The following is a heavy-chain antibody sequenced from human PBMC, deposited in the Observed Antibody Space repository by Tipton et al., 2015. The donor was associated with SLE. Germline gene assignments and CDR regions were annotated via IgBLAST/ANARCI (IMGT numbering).Heavy chain of an antibody. Sequence: TLSLTCTVSGGSISSSSYYWGWIRQPPGKGLEWIGSIYYSGSTYYNPSLKSRVTISEDTSKNQVSLRLTSVTAADTAVYYCARVLNQLALDDDRYYMDVWGKGTTVTVSS. CDR1: GGSISSSSYY. CDR3: ARVLNQLALDDDRYYMDV. D-gene: IGHD2-2*01. J-gene: IGHJ6*03. V-gene: IGHV4-39*07. CDR2: IYYSGST.